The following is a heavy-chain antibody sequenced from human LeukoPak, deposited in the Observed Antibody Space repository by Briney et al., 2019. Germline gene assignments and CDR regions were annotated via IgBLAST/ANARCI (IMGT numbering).Heavy chain of an antibody. CDR3: ARVNPYGGNWFDP. D-gene: IGHD4-23*01. CDR2: IYYSGST. V-gene: IGHV4-31*03. CDR1: GGSISSGGYY. J-gene: IGHJ5*02. Sequence: SETLSLTCTVSGGSISSGGYYWSWIRQHPGKGLEWIGYIYYSGSTYYNPSLKSRVTISVDTSMNQFSLKLSSVTAADTAVYYCARVNPYGGNWFDPWGQGTLVTVSS.